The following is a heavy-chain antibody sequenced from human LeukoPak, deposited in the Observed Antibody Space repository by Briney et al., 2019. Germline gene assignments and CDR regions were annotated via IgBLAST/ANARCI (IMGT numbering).Heavy chain of an antibody. J-gene: IGHJ4*02. V-gene: IGHV4-4*07. Sequence: PSETLSLTCTVYGGSISSDHRSWIRQPAGTGLEWIGRIYTSGSTNYNPSLKSRVTISLDKSKNQFSLNLTSVTAADTAVYYCARWDCSGGTCPIFESWGQGTLVTVSS. D-gene: IGHD2-15*01. CDR1: GGSISSDH. CDR3: ARWDCSGGTCPIFES. CDR2: IYTSGST.